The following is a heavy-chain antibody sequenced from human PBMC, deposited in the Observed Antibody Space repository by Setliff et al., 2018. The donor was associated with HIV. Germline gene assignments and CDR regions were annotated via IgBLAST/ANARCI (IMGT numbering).Heavy chain of an antibody. CDR3: ARLDCSSSSGFVDY. CDR2: IYPSGNI. Sequence: PSETLSLTCTVSGGSISRYYWSWIRQPAGKGLEWIGRIYPSGNINYNPSLKSRLTMSIDTSKNQFSLKLSSVTAADTAVYYCARLDCSSSSGFVDYWGQGTLVTVSS. V-gene: IGHV4-4*07. D-gene: IGHD2-2*01. CDR1: GGSISRYY. J-gene: IGHJ4*02.